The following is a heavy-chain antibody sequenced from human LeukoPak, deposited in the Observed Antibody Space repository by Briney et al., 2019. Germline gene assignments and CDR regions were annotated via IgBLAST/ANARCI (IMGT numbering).Heavy chain of an antibody. D-gene: IGHD3-22*01. CDR3: AKAPWAYYYDGSGYYPYWYFDL. CDR1: GFTFSSYA. V-gene: IGHV3-23*01. Sequence: PGGSLRLSCAASGFTFSSYAMSWVRQAPGKGLEWVSAISGSGGSTYYADSVKGRFTISRDNSKNTLYLQMNSLRAEDTAVYYCAKAPWAYYYDGSGYYPYWYFDLWGRGTLVTVSS. J-gene: IGHJ2*01. CDR2: ISGSGGST.